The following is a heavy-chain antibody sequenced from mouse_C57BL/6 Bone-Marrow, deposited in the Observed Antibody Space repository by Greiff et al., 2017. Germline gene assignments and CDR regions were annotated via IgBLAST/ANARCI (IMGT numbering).Heavy chain of an antibody. Sequence: QVQLQQPGAELVKPGDSVKLSCKASGYTFTSYWMHWVKQRPGQGLEWIGMIHPNSGSTNYNEKFKSKATLTVAKSSSTADMQLSSLTSEDSAVYYCARSRYGPWYFDVWGTGTTVTVSS. CDR1: GYTFTSYW. V-gene: IGHV1-64*01. CDR2: IHPNSGST. CDR3: ARSRYGPWYFDV. D-gene: IGHD2-10*02. J-gene: IGHJ1*03.